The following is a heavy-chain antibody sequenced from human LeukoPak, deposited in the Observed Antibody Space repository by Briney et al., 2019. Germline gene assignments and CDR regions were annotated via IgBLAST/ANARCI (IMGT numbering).Heavy chain of an antibody. Sequence: ASVKVSCKASGYTFTGYYMHWVRQAPGQGLEWMGWISAYNGNTNYAQKLQGRVTMTTDTSTSTAYMELRSLRSDDTAVYYCASFLASYYDSSGFYYYYGMDVWGQGTTVTVSS. CDR3: ASFLASYYDSSGFYYYYGMDV. D-gene: IGHD3-22*01. V-gene: IGHV1-18*04. CDR1: GYTFTGYY. J-gene: IGHJ6*02. CDR2: ISAYNGNT.